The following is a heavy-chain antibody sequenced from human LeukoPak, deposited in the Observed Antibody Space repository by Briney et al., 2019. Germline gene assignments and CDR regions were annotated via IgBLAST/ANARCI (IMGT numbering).Heavy chain of an antibody. D-gene: IGHD3-9*01. J-gene: IGHJ4*02. CDR3: ARANYAILTGYLLDY. Sequence: SETLSLTCTVSGVSITTSSYYWSWIRQPPGKRLEWIGTIYYSGNTYYNPSLKSRVTISVDTSKNQFSLKLNSVTAADTAVYYCARANYAILTGYLLDYWGQGTLVTVSS. CDR1: GVSITTSSYY. V-gene: IGHV4-39*01. CDR2: IYYSGNT.